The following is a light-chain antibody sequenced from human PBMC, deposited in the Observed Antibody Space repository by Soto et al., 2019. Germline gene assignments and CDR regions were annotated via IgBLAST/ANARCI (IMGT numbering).Light chain of an antibody. CDR1: SSDVGGFNY. Sequence: QSVLTQPRSVSGSPGQSVTISCTGTSSDVGGFNYVSWYHQHPGTAPKLMIYDVSKRPSGVPDRFSGSKSGNTASPTISGLQAEDEADYYCCSYAGSYSYVFGTGTKVTVL. CDR2: DVS. V-gene: IGLV2-11*01. J-gene: IGLJ1*01. CDR3: CSYAGSYSYV.